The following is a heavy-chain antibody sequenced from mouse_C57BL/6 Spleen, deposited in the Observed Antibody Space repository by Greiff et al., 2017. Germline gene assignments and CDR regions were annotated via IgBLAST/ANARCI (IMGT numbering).Heavy chain of an antibody. Sequence: EVKLMESGGGLVQPGGSMKLSCVASGFTFSNYWMNWVRQSPEKGLEWVAQIRLKSDNYATHYAESVKGRFTISRDDSKSSVYLQMNNLRAEDTGIYYCTALRGFAYWGQGTLVTVSA. J-gene: IGHJ3*01. CDR2: IRLKSDNYAT. CDR1: GFTFSNYW. D-gene: IGHD1-1*01. V-gene: IGHV6-3*01. CDR3: TALRGFAY.